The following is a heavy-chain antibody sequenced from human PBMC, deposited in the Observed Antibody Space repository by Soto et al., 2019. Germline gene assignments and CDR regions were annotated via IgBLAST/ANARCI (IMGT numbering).Heavy chain of an antibody. V-gene: IGHV3-23*01. CDR2: ISGSGGST. J-gene: IGHJ6*02. D-gene: IGHD3-10*01. CDR3: AKDDLLWSPGMDV. Sequence: HPGGSLRLSCAASGFTFSSYAMSWVRQAPEKGLEWVSAISGSGGSTYYADSVKGRFTISRDNSKNTLYLQMNSLRAEDTAVYYCAKDDLLWSPGMDVWGQGTTVTVSS. CDR1: GFTFSSYA.